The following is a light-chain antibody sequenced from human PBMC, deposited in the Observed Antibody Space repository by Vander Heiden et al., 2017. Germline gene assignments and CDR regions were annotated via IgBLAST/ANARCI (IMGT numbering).Light chain of an antibody. CDR3: QQYTSYCIT. CDR1: QSISTW. CDR2: RAS. J-gene: IGKJ4*01. V-gene: IGKV1-5*03. Sequence: DIQMTQSPSTLSASVGDRVTITCRASQSISTWLAWYQHKPGKAPKLLIYRASSLRSGVPSRFRGSGSGTEFTLAISSLQPDDFATYYCQQYTSYCITFGGGTNVEIK.